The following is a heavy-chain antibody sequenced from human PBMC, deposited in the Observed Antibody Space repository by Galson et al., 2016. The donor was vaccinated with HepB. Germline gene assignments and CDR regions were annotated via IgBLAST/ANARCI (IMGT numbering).Heavy chain of an antibody. D-gene: IGHD2/OR15-2a*01. V-gene: IGHV3-30*18. CDR1: GFTFSKYG. CDR2: DSMDGRRK. Sequence: SLRLSCAASGFTFSKYGMHWVRQAPGKGLEWVAADSMDGRRKSYSDSVKGRFTISRDNSNNMLLLQMDSLRPDDTAVYYCAKRHEYCPPVGCSVDYWGQGTLVSVSS. CDR3: AKRHEYCPPVGCSVDY. J-gene: IGHJ4*02.